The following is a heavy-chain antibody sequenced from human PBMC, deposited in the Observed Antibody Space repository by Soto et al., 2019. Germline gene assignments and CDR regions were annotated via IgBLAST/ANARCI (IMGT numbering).Heavy chain of an antibody. CDR1: GDSFNDYY. D-gene: IGHD1-26*01. CDR3: ARESGRATATLDNNYFYMDV. Sequence: QVPLVQSGAEVRKPGASVTVSCRSSGDSFNDYYIHWVRQAPGQGFEWMGWINPDGGVTKYAQKFQGWVSMTRDTSIRTEYMQLSRLRSADTAVYYCARESGRATATLDNNYFYMDVWGTGTTVTVSS. V-gene: IGHV1-2*04. CDR2: INPDGGVT. J-gene: IGHJ6*03.